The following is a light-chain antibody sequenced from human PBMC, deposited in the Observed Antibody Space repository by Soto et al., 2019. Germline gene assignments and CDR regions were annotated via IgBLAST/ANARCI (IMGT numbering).Light chain of an antibody. Sequence: QSALTQPPSASGSPGQSVTISCTGTSSDVGAHNYVSWYQQHPGKAPKLMIYEVTKRSSGVPDRFSASKSGNTASLTVSGLQAEDEADYYCSSYAGSYSAVVFGGGTKLTVL. J-gene: IGLJ2*01. CDR2: EVT. CDR1: SSDVGAHNY. V-gene: IGLV2-8*01. CDR3: SSYAGSYSAVV.